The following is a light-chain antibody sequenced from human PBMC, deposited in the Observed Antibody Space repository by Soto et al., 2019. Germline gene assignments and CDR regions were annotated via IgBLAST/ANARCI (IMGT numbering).Light chain of an antibody. CDR2: EAS. Sequence: AILMTQSPSSLSASVGDRVTITCRASQGIRNDLAWYQQKPGKAPKLLIYEASTLQSGVPSRFSGSYSGTDFTLTISSLQSEDFAVYYCQHYNYWPYTFGQGTKVDI. CDR1: QGIRND. CDR3: QHYNYWPYT. V-gene: IGKV1-6*01. J-gene: IGKJ2*01.